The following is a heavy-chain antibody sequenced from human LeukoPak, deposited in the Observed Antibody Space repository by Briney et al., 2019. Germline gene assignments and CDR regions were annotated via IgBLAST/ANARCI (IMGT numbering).Heavy chain of an antibody. J-gene: IGHJ4*02. V-gene: IGHV1-69*05. CDR1: GGTFSSYA. Sequence: ASVKVSCKASGGTFSSYAISWVRQAPGQGLEWMGGIIPIFGTANYAQKFQGRVTITTDESTSTANMELSSLRSEDTAVYYCARGGYYGSGSYLPTVGSFDYWGQGTLVTVSS. CDR2: IIPIFGTA. CDR3: ARGGYYGSGSYLPTVGSFDY. D-gene: IGHD3-10*01.